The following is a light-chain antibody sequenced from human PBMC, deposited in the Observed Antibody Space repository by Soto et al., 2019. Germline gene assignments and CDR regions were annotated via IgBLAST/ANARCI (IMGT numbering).Light chain of an antibody. Sequence: QSVLTQPPSASGTPGQGVAISWSGSSSNMGTHTVNWYQHLPGTAPKLLIYNDNQRPSGVPDRFFGSKSDTSASLAITGLPSEDEADYYCAAWDGTLNHILFGGGTKLTVL. J-gene: IGLJ2*01. V-gene: IGLV1-44*01. CDR1: SSNMGTHT. CDR3: AAWDGTLNHIL. CDR2: NDN.